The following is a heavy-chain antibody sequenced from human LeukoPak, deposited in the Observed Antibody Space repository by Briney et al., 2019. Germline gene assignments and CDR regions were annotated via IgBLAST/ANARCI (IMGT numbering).Heavy chain of an antibody. J-gene: IGHJ4*02. V-gene: IGHV4-61*10. CDR1: GGSISSGSHY. Sequence: SETLSLTCTVSGGSISSGSHYWSWIRQPAGKGLEWIGEINHSGSTNYNPSLKSRVTISVDTSKNQFSLKLSSVTAADTAVYYCAKESCSGGSCYIFDYWGQGTLVTVSS. CDR2: INHSGST. D-gene: IGHD2-15*01. CDR3: AKESCSGGSCYIFDY.